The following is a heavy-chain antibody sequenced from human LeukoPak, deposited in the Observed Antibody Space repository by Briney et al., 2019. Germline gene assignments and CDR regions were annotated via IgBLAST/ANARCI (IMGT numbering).Heavy chain of an antibody. CDR2: ISYDGSNK. CDR3: ASVGGPFDY. D-gene: IGHD1-26*01. Sequence: PGGSLRLSCAASGFTFSSYAMHWVRQAPGKGLKWVAVISYDGSNKYYADSVKGRFTISRDNSKNTLYLQMNSLRAEDTAVYYCASVGGPFDYWGQGTLVTVSS. V-gene: IGHV3-30-3*01. CDR1: GFTFSSYA. J-gene: IGHJ4*02.